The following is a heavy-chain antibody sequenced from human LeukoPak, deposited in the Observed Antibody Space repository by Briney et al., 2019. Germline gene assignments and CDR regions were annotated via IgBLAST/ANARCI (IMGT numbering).Heavy chain of an antibody. J-gene: IGHJ6*02. Sequence: GASVKVSCKASGYTFTSYDINWVRQATGQGLEWMGWMNPNSGNTGYAQKFQGRVTMTRNTSISTAYMELSSLRSEDTAVYYCAREGIAARARTPGPTIAYYYYGMDVWGQGTTVTVSS. CDR1: GYTFTSYD. CDR2: MNPNSGNT. D-gene: IGHD6-6*01. V-gene: IGHV1-8*01. CDR3: AREGIAARARTPGPTIAYYYYGMDV.